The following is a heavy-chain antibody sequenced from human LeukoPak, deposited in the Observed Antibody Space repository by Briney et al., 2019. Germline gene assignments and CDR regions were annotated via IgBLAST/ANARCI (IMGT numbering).Heavy chain of an antibody. CDR1: GGTFSSYA. CDR2: IIPIFGTA. J-gene: IGHJ4*02. V-gene: IGHV1-69*13. D-gene: IGHD2-2*01. CDR3: ARDISSIVVVPAAPNDDY. Sequence: GASVKVSCKASGGTFSSYAISWVRQAPGQGLEWMGGIIPIFGTANYAQKFQGRVTITADESTSTAYMELSSLRSEDTAVYYCARDISSIVVVPAAPNDDYWGQGTLVTVSS.